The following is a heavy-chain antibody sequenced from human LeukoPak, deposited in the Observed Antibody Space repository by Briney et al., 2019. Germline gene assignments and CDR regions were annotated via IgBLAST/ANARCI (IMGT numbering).Heavy chain of an antibody. Sequence: GGSLRLSCAASGFTFSSYAMSWVRQAPGKGLEWVSAISGSGGSTYYAQKFQGRVTMTRDTSTSTVYMELSSLRSEDTAVYYCARDLWGSTDYWGQGALVTVSS. V-gene: IGHV3-23*01. CDR2: ISGSGGST. CDR1: GFTFSSYA. J-gene: IGHJ4*02. D-gene: IGHD3-16*01. CDR3: ARDLWGSTDY.